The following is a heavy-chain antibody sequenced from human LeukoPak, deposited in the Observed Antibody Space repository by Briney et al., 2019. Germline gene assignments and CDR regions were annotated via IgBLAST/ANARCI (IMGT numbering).Heavy chain of an antibody. CDR3: ARGPKFGDYYYYMDV. D-gene: IGHD3-10*01. CDR2: ISYDGSNK. CDR1: GFTFSSYG. V-gene: IGHV3-30*03. J-gene: IGHJ6*03. Sequence: PGGSLRLSCAASGFTFSSYGMHWVRQAPGKGLEWVAVISYDGSNKYYADSVKGRFTISRDNSKNTLYLQMNSLRAEDTAVYYCARGPKFGDYYYYMDVWGKGTTVTVSS.